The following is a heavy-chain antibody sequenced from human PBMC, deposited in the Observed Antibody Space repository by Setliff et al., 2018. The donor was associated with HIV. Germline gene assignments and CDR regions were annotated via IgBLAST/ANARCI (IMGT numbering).Heavy chain of an antibody. CDR1: GFTFSDYY. CDR3: AREVTSFEAFDL. Sequence: PGGSLRLSCAASGFTFSDYYMSWIRQAPGKGLEWVSYISSSSSYTNYADSVKGRFTISRDNAKNSLYLQMSSLRAEDTAVYYCAREVTSFEAFDLWGQGTMVTVSS. CDR2: ISSSSSYT. J-gene: IGHJ3*01. D-gene: IGHD2-21*02. V-gene: IGHV3-11*05.